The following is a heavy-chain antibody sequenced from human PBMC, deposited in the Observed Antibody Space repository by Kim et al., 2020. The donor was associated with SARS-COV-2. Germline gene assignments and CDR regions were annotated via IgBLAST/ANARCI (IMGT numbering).Heavy chain of an antibody. D-gene: IGHD3-10*01. V-gene: IGHV4-34*01. Sequence: SETLSLTCAVYGGSFSGYYWSWIRQPPGKGLEWIGEINHSGSTNYNPSIKSRVTISVDTSKNQFSLKLSSVTAADTAVYYCARGIPKNYGSGSYSDYWG. CDR2: INHSGST. CDR3: ARGIPKNYGSGSYSDY. J-gene: IGHJ4*01. CDR1: GGSFSGYY.